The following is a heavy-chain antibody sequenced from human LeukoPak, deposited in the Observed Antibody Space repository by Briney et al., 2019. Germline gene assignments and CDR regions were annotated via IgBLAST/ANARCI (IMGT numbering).Heavy chain of an antibody. Sequence: GGSLRLSCAASGLIFGNYWMTWVRQAPGKGLEWVASISKDGTEKFYVGSAEGRFTISRDNAKNSLYVQMNSLSAEDTALYFCATDGFCSGGACFRKNDFWGQGTLVPVSA. CDR3: ATDGFCSGGACFRKNDF. D-gene: IGHD2-15*01. CDR2: ISKDGTEK. CDR1: GLIFGNYW. J-gene: IGHJ4*02. V-gene: IGHV3-7*01.